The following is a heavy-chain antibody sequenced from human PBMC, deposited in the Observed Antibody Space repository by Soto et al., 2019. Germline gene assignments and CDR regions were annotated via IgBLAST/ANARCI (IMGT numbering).Heavy chain of an antibody. CDR1: GFSFSSSA. D-gene: IGHD1-26*01. Sequence: GESLSLSCPPSGFSFSSSAMYWVRGAPGKGREWVAVVSYDGINKYYADSVKGRFTISRDNSKNTLWLQLNSLRAEDTALYYCTRGGREGDYSDYWGQGTPVTVSS. V-gene: IGHV3-30*12. CDR2: VSYDGINK. J-gene: IGHJ4*02. CDR3: TRGGREGDYSDY.